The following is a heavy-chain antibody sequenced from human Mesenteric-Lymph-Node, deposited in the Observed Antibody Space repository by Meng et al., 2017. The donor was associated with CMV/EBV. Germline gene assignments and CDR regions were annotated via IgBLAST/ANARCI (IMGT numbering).Heavy chain of an antibody. CDR2: IRSETYGGTA. J-gene: IGHJ6*02. Sequence: GESLKISCTASGFTFGDYAMSWVRQAPEKGLEWLGFIRSETYGGTAEYAASMEGRFIISRDDSKSIAYLEMNSLRTDDTAVYYCTRESLGVTGPYGMDVWGQGTTVTVSS. V-gene: IGHV3-49*04. CDR1: GFTFGDYA. CDR3: TRESLGVTGPYGMDV. D-gene: IGHD1-20*01.